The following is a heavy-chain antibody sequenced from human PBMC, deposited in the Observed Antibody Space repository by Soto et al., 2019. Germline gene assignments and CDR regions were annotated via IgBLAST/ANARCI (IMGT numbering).Heavy chain of an antibody. V-gene: IGHV1-8*01. D-gene: IGHD6-6*01. CDR3: ASQLAAPPGWDGYYYYGMDV. J-gene: IGHJ6*02. CDR2: MNPNSGNT. Sequence: QVQLVQSGAEVKKPGASVKVSCKASGYTFTSYDINWVRQATGQGLEWMGWMNPNSGNTGYAQKSRGRVPMTRNTAISTAYMELSSLRSEDTAVYYCASQLAAPPGWDGYYYYGMDVWGQGTTVTVSS. CDR1: GYTFTSYD.